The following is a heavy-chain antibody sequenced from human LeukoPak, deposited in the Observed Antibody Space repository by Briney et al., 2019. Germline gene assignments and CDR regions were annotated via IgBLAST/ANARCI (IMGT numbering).Heavy chain of an antibody. CDR2: IFYSGST. CDR3: ARLSAWSHGADY. J-gene: IGHJ4*02. CDR1: GGSINSRSYF. D-gene: IGHD6-19*01. Sequence: SETLSLTCTVSGGSINSRSYFWGWIRQPPGKGLEWIGSIFYSGSTYYNPSLKSRVTISVDTSKNQFSLKLTSVTAADTAVYYCARLSAWSHGADYWGQGTLVTVSS. V-gene: IGHV4-39*07.